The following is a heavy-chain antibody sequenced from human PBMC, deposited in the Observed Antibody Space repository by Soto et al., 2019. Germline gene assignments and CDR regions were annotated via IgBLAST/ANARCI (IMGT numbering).Heavy chain of an antibody. CDR2: ITDTGGDT. Sequence: EVQLLESGGDLVQPGGSLRLSCVASGFTFGSRAMSWVRQAPGEGLEWVSTITDTGGDTKYADSVRGRFTISRDNSKKTLSLQMSSLRAEGSAVYYCARGSEDYYPGSRIFDFWGRGSLVTVSS. CDR1: GFTFGSRA. CDR3: ARGSEDYYPGSRIFDF. J-gene: IGHJ4*02. D-gene: IGHD3-10*01. V-gene: IGHV3-23*01.